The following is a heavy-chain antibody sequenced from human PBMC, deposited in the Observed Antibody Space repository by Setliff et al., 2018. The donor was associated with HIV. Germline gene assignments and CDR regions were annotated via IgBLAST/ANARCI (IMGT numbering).Heavy chain of an antibody. CDR1: GFTFSRYG. J-gene: IGHJ4*02. Sequence: GGSLRLSCAASGFTFSRYGMSWVRQAPEKGLEWVSTITDGGTKTYYADSVKGRFTISRDNSKNTLYLQMDSLRVEDTAVYYCANRAQNLWYFDNWGQGTLVTVSS. V-gene: IGHV3-23*01. D-gene: IGHD2-21*01. CDR3: ANRAQNLWYFDN. CDR2: ITDGGTKT.